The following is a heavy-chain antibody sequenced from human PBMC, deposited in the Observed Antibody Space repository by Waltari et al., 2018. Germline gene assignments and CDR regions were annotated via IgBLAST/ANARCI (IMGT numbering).Heavy chain of an antibody. CDR1: GYKFSNHW. J-gene: IGHJ4*02. CDR2: FYPGDSNR. V-gene: IGHV5-51*01. Sequence: EVQLVQSGREVKKPGEPLTLSCKGSGYKFSNHWIGWARQKAGKGLEGMGMFYPGDSNRRYSPSFEGHVSISVDRSISTAYLQWSSLKASDSAIYYCATGVLWWGSSPPLEYWGQGTLVSVSS. CDR3: ATGVLWWGSSPPLEY. D-gene: IGHD2-21*01.